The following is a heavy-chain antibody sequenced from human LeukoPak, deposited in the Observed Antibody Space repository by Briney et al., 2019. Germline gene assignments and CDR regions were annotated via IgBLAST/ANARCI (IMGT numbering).Heavy chain of an antibody. CDR1: GYTFTSYG. Sequence: VASVKVSCKASGYTFTSYGISWVRQAPGQGLEWMGWISAYNGNTNYAQKLQGRVTMTTDTSTSTAYMELSRLRSDDTAVYYCARGSSSWYSLRWFDPWGQGTLVTVSS. CDR2: ISAYNGNT. CDR3: ARGSSSWYSLRWFDP. J-gene: IGHJ5*02. V-gene: IGHV1-18*01. D-gene: IGHD6-13*01.